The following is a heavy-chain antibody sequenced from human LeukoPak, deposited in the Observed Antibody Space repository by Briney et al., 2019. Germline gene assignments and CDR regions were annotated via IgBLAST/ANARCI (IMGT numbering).Heavy chain of an antibody. CDR2: IVVGSDNT. Sequence: TSVKVSCKASGFTFTSSAMQWVRQARGQRLEWIGWIVVGSDNTNYAQKFQERVTITRDMSTSTAYMELSSLRSEDTAVYYCAADPAGELGANWFDPWGQGTLVTVSS. V-gene: IGHV1-58*02. CDR3: AADPAGELGANWFDP. CDR1: GFTFTSSA. J-gene: IGHJ5*02. D-gene: IGHD3-16*01.